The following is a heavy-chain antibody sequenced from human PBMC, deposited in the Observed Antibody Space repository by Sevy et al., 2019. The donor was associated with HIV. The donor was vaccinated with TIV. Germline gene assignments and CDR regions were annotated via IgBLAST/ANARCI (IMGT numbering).Heavy chain of an antibody. CDR1: GGSFSGYY. CDR2: INHSGST. J-gene: IGHJ4*02. V-gene: IGHV4-34*01. Sequence: SETLSLTCAVYGGSFSGYYWSWIRQPPGKGLEWIGEINHSGSTNYNPPLKSRVTISVDTSKNQFSLKLSSVTAADTAVYYCARGRGRIAVAEVWGQGTLVTVSS. CDR3: ARGRGRIAVAEV. D-gene: IGHD6-19*01.